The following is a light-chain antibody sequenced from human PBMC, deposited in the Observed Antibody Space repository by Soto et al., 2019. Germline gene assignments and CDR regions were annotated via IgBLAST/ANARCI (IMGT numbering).Light chain of an antibody. V-gene: IGKV3-20*01. Sequence: EIVLPQSPGTLSLSPGERATLSCRASQSVSSSYLAWYQQKPGQAPRLLIYGASSRPTGIPDRFSGSGSGTDFTLTISRLEPEDFAVYYCQQYGSSSTFGQGTRLENK. CDR2: GAS. CDR3: QQYGSSST. J-gene: IGKJ5*01. CDR1: QSVSSSY.